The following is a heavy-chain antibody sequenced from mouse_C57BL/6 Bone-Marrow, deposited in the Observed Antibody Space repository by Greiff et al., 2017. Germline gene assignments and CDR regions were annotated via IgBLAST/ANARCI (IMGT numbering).Heavy chain of an antibody. V-gene: IGHV3-8*01. CDR1: GYSITSDY. D-gene: IGHD2-3*01. Sequence: EVKLVESGPGLAKPSQTLSLTCSVTGYSITSDYWNWIRKFPGNKLEYMGYLSYSGSTYYNPSLKRQISLTRDTSTTHYYLQLNSVTNEDTATDYCAGDGYPWYFDVWGTGTTVTVSS. CDR2: LSYSGST. CDR3: AGDGYPWYFDV. J-gene: IGHJ1*03.